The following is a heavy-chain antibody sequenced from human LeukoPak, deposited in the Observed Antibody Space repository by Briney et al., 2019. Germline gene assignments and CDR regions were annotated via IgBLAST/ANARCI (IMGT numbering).Heavy chain of an antibody. CDR2: IYYSGST. CDR1: GGSISSYY. D-gene: IGHD3-22*01. CDR3: ASRSAGLFPYYFDY. V-gene: IGHV4-59*01. J-gene: IGHJ4*02. Sequence: SETPSLTCTVSGGSISSYYWSWIRQPPGKGLEWIGYIYYSGSTNYNPSLKSRVTISVDTSKNQFSLKLSSVTAADTAVYYCASRSAGLFPYYFDYWGQGTLVTVFS.